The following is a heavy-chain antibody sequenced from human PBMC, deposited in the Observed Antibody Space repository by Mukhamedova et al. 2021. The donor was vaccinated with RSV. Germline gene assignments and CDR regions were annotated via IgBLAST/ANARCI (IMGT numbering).Heavy chain of an antibody. D-gene: IGHD2/OR15-2a*01. Sequence: KGRFIISRDNAKNSVYLQLNSLRVDDTAVYYCARASNSDYWGQGTLVTVS. CDR3: ARASNSDY. V-gene: IGHV3-11*05. J-gene: IGHJ4*02.